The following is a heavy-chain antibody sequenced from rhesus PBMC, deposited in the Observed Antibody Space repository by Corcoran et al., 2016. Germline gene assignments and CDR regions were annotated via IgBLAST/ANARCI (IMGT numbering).Heavy chain of an antibody. CDR1: GYTFTSYY. D-gene: IGHD6-31*01. J-gene: IGHJ4*01. CDR2: INPSNGNT. CDR3: AWDLWRLGGFFDY. Sequence: QVQLVQSGAEVKKPGTSVKLSCKASGYTFTSYYINWVRQAPGQGLERMGWINPSNGNTGYAQKFQGRVTMTRDTSTSTAYMELNSLRSEDTAVYYCAWDLWRLGGFFDYWGQGVLVTVSS. V-gene: IGHV1-200*01.